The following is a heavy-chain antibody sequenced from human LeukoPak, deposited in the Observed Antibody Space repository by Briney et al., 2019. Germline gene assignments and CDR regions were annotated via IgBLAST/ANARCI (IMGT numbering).Heavy chain of an antibody. V-gene: IGHV3-7*01. CDR2: IKQDGSEK. Sequence: GGSLRLSCAASGFTFSSYWMSWVRQAPGKGLEWVANIKQDGSEKYYVDSVKGRFTISRDNAKNSLYLQMNSLRAEDTAVYYCAKDRVGATPDYWGQGTLVTVSS. J-gene: IGHJ4*02. CDR1: GFTFSSYW. CDR3: AKDRVGATPDY. D-gene: IGHD1-26*01.